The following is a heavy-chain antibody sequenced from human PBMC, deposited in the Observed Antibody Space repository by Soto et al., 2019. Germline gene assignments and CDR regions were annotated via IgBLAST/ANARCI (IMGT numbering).Heavy chain of an antibody. Sequence: SETLSLTCAVYGGSFSGYYWSWIRQPPGKGLEWIGEINHSGSTNYNPSLKSRVTISVDTSKNQFSLKLSSVTAADTAVYYCARARRVLRFLEWSPYGMDVWGQGTTVTVS. J-gene: IGHJ6*02. CDR3: ARARRVLRFLEWSPYGMDV. D-gene: IGHD3-3*01. CDR1: GGSFSGYY. CDR2: INHSGST. V-gene: IGHV4-34*01.